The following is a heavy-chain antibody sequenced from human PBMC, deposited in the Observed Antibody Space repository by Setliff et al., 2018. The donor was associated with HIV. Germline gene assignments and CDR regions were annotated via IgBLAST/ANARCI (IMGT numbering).Heavy chain of an antibody. D-gene: IGHD2-21*01. V-gene: IGHV3-33*01. J-gene: IGHJ4*03. Sequence: GGSLRLSCEASGFPFSVHGMHCVRQSPGKGLEWLAVIWYDGGTKYYADSLQGRFTISRDDSKNSVYLQMNTLGAEDTAVYYCARGQFRLRPDSLDLWGQGTLVTVSS. CDR2: IWYDGGTK. CDR1: GFPFSVHG. CDR3: ARGQFRLRPDSLDL.